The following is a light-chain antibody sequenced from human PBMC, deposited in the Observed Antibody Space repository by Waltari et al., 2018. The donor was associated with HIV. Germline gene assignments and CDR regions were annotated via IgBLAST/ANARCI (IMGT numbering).Light chain of an antibody. V-gene: IGLV3-21*02. J-gene: IGLJ2*01. CDR1: NIGSKS. CDR2: DGA. CDR3: QVWDSVSAHVV. Sequence: SYVLTQPPSVSVAPGQTAGITCGGDNIGSKSVHWYQQKPGQAPVLLIYDGADRPSGIPDRFSGSNSENTATLTIGRVEAGDEADYYCQVWDSVSAHVVFVGGTNLAVL.